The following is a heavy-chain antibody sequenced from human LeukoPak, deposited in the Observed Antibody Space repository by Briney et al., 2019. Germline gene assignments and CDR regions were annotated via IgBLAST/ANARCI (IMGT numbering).Heavy chain of an antibody. CDR3: ASPGYQLLSRAAFDI. CDR1: GFTVSSNY. CDR2: IYSGGST. V-gene: IGHV3-66*01. J-gene: IGHJ3*02. Sequence: PGGSLRLSCAASGFTVSSNYMSWVRQAPGKGLEWVSVIYSGGSTYYADSVKGRFTISGDNSKNTLYLQMNSLRAEDTAVYYCASPGYQLLSRAAFDIWGQGTVVTVSS. D-gene: IGHD2-2*01.